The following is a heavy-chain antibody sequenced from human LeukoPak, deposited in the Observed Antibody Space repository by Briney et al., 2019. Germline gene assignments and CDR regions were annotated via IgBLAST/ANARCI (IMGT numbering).Heavy chain of an antibody. Sequence: TRGSLRLSSAASGFTFSRYWAHWVRQALGKGRVWVSHIIRDGSSTSYADSVKGRVIISRDNAKNTLYLQMNSLRPEDTAVYYCARPLGPRNTVTTPSPFDYWGQGTLVTVSS. CDR1: GFTFSRYW. J-gene: IGHJ4*02. CDR3: ARPLGPRNTVTTPSPFDY. D-gene: IGHD4-17*01. CDR2: IIRDGSST. V-gene: IGHV3-74*01.